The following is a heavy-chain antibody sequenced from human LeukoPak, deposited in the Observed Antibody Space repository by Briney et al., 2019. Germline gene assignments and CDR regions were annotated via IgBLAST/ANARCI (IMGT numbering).Heavy chain of an antibody. V-gene: IGHV1-58*01. CDR2: IVVGSGNT. CDR3: AADPPRDGYNYHY. J-gene: IGHJ4*02. CDR1: GFTFTSSA. Sequence: SVTVSCTASGFTFTSSAVQWVRQARGQRLEWIGWIVVGSGNTNYAQKFQERVTITRDMSTSTAYMELSSLRSEDTAVYYCAADPPRDGYNYHYWGQGTLVTVSS. D-gene: IGHD5-24*01.